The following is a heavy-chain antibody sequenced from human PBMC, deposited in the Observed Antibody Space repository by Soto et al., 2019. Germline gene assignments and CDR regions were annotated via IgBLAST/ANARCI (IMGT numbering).Heavy chain of an antibody. CDR3: ARANRFSKLYYYYSVMDV. D-gene: IGHD3-10*01. V-gene: IGHV3-30-3*01. CDR1: GFTFSTYA. J-gene: IGHJ6*02. Sequence: QVQLVESGGGVVQPGRSLRLSCVASGFTFSTYAMHWVRQAPGKGLDWVAVISNDGTTEYSSESVKGQFTISRDNSNNPFYPKMNSLTTGDRAVSYCARANRFSKLYYYYSVMDVCGRETTVAVSS. CDR2: ISNDGTTE.